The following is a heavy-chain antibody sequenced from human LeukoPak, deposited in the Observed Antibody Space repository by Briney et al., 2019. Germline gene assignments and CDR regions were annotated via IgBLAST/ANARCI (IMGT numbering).Heavy chain of an antibody. CDR2: IKKIGSET. Sequence: GGSLRLSCAASKFIFSNYWMSWVRQAPGKGLEWVAYIKKIGSETYYVDSVKGRFTITRDNARNSLFLQMNSLRAEDTAVYYCAREDGYRSGGNCYSYFDSWGQGTLVTVSS. CDR1: KFIFSNYW. CDR3: AREDGYRSGGNCYSYFDS. J-gene: IGHJ4*02. D-gene: IGHD2-15*01. V-gene: IGHV3-7*01.